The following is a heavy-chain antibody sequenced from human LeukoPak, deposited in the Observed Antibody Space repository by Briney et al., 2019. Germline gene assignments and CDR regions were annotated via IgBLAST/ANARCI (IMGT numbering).Heavy chain of an antibody. D-gene: IGHD2-8*01. Sequence: GGSLRLSCAASGFTFSDYYMSWIRQAPGKGLEWVSYISSSGSTIYYADSVKGRFTISRDNAKNSLYLQMNSLRAEDTAVYYCARKAYCTNGVCYYFDYWGQGTLVTVSS. CDR3: ARKAYCTNGVCYYFDY. J-gene: IGHJ4*02. CDR1: GFTFSDYY. V-gene: IGHV3-11*04. CDR2: ISSSGSTI.